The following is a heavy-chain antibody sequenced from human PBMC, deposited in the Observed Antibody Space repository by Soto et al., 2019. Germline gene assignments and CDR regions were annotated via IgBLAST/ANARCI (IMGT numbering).Heavy chain of an antibody. J-gene: IGHJ4*01. D-gene: IGHD2-8*01. CDR2: INPDGSEK. CDR1: QISFSSYW. CDR3: ATDRNGPNY. V-gene: IGHV3-7*01. Sequence: EEQLVESGGGLVQPGGSLKLSCVVSQISFSSYWMTWVRQAPGKGLECVANINPDGSEKYYEDSVKGRFTSSRDNTKNSRYRHMNSRRAEDTAVYYCATDRNGPNYWGHGTLVAVSS.